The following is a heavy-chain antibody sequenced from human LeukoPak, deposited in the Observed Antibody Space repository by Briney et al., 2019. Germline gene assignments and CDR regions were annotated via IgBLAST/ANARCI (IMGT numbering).Heavy chain of an antibody. CDR3: AKSVRDTGTFDY. Sequence: ASVTVSCKASGYTFTTYDINWVRQATGQGLEWMGWMNPNSGNTGYAQRFRGRVTMTRDTSISTAYMELNSLTSEDTAVYYCAKSVRDTGTFDYWGQGTLVTVSS. D-gene: IGHD5-18*01. V-gene: IGHV1-8*01. J-gene: IGHJ4*02. CDR1: GYTFTTYD. CDR2: MNPNSGNT.